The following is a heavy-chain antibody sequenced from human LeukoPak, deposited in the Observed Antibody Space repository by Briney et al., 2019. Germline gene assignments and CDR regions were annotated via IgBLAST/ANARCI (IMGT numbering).Heavy chain of an antibody. D-gene: IGHD5-18*01. CDR2: IWYDGSDK. CDR3: ARDHDQYSNGF. Sequence: GGSLRLSCAASGFTFSSYVMHWVRQAPGKGLEWVAVIWYDGSDKYYADSVKGRFTISRDNSKNTLYLQMNSLRVEDTAVYYCARDHDQYSNGFWGQGTLVTVSS. CDR1: GFTFSSYV. V-gene: IGHV3-33*01. J-gene: IGHJ4*02.